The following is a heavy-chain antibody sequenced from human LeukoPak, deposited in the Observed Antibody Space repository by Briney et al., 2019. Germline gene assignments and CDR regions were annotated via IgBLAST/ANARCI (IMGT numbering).Heavy chain of an antibody. J-gene: IGHJ4*02. CDR3: ARAVPDNYDFWSGYYLPATAICYFDY. CDR1: DGSISSYY. CDR2: IYYSGST. D-gene: IGHD3-3*01. Sequence: SETLSLTCTASDGSISSYYWSWIRQPPGKGLEWIGYIYYSGSTNYNPSLKSRVTISVDTSKNQFSLKLSSVTAADTAVYYCARAVPDNYDFWSGYYLPATAICYFDYWGQGTLVTVSS. V-gene: IGHV4-59*01.